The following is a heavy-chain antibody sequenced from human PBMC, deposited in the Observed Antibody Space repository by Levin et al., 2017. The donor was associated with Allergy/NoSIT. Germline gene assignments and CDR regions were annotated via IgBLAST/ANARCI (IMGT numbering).Heavy chain of an antibody. D-gene: IGHD2-2*03. V-gene: IGHV4-59*01. CDR3: ARDGYPMGYFDY. J-gene: IGHJ4*02. Sequence: SETLSLTCTVSGGSISSYYWSWIRQPPGKGLEWIGYVYYSGSTNYNPSLKSRITISVDTSKKQLSLKLSSVTAADTAVYYCARDGYPMGYFDYWGQGTLVTVSS. CDR2: VYYSGST. CDR1: GGSISSYY.